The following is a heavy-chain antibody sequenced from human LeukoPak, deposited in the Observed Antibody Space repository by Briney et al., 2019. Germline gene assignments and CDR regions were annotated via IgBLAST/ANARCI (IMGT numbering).Heavy chain of an antibody. Sequence: GESLRLSCAASGFSISIYDMNWVRQAPGKGLEWISYISSSGNTIYYGDSVKGRFTISRDSARNSLYLQMNSLRAEDTAVYYCAELGITMIGGVWGKGTTVTISS. CDR2: ISSSGNTI. V-gene: IGHV3-48*03. J-gene: IGHJ6*04. CDR1: GFSISIYD. D-gene: IGHD3-10*02. CDR3: AELGITMIGGV.